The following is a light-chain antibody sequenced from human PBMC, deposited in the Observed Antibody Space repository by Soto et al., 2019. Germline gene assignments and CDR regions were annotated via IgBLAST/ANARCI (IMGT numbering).Light chain of an antibody. CDR1: QTISSW. Sequence: MSQSPATVSAPVADRVTIPSRASQTISSWLAWYQQKPGKAPKVLIYKASSLESGVPSRFSGSGSGTEFTLTISSLQPDDFAAYYCQQYSSYSRPFGQGTKVAIK. J-gene: IGKJ1*01. CDR3: QQYSSYSRP. CDR2: KAS. V-gene: IGKV1-5*03.